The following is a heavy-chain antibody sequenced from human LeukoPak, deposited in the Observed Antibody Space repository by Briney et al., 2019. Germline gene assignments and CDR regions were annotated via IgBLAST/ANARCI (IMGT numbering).Heavy chain of an antibody. CDR3: ARDSKQWLNYYYYGMDV. CDR2: IYHSGST. CDR1: GGSISSSNW. D-gene: IGHD6-19*01. Sequence: PSETLSFTCAVSGGSISSSNWWSWVRQPPGKGLEWIGEIYHSGSTNYNPSLKSRVTISVDKPKNQFSLRLSSVTAADTAVHYCARDSKQWLNYYYYGMDVWGKGTTVTVSS. V-gene: IGHV4-4*02. J-gene: IGHJ6*04.